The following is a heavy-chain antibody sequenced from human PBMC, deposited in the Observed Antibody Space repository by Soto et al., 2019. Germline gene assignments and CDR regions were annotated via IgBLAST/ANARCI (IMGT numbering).Heavy chain of an antibody. J-gene: IGHJ3*02. V-gene: IGHV4-4*02. CDR2: IYHSGST. CDR3: AKDLGIAVSARRAFDI. D-gene: IGHD6-19*01. CDR1: GASISNDNW. Sequence: SETLSLTCDVSGASISNDNWWSWVRQPPGKGLEWIGEIYHSGSTNYNPSLKSRVTISVDESKNQFSLKLSSVTAADTAVYYCAKDLGIAVSARRAFDIWGQGTMVTV.